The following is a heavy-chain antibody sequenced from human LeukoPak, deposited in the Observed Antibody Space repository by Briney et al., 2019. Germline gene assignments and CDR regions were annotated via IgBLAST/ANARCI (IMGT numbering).Heavy chain of an antibody. D-gene: IGHD4-23*01. Sequence: GGSLRLSCAASGITFNSYSMSWVRQAPGKGLEWLSYISSSSGNIFYTDSVKGRFTISRDNAKNSLYLPMSILRDEDTAVYYCSRVRAGGYFDYWGQGTLVSVSS. CDR1: GITFNSYS. J-gene: IGHJ4*02. V-gene: IGHV3-48*02. CDR3: SRVRAGGYFDY. CDR2: ISSSSGNI.